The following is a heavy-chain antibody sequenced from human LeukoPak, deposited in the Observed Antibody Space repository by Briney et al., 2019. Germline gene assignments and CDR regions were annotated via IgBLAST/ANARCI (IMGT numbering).Heavy chain of an antibody. CDR2: IYYSGST. D-gene: IGHD2-15*01. V-gene: IGHV4-59*01. CDR1: AGSISSYY. CDR3: ARGRDCSGGSCFSGLDY. Sequence: PSETLSLTCTVSAGSISSYYWSWIRQPPGKGLEWIGYIYYSGSTNYNPSLKSRVTISADTSKNQFSLKLSSVTAADTAVYYCARGRDCSGGSCFSGLDYWGQGTLVTVSS. J-gene: IGHJ4*02.